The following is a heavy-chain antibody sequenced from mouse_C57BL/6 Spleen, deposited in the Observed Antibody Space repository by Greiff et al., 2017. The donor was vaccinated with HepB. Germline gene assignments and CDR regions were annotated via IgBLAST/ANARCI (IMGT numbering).Heavy chain of an antibody. CDR3: ARWYCGSSYDWYFDV. Sequence: VQLKESGAELVKPGASVKLSCTASGFNIKDYYMHWVKQRTEQGLEWIGRIDPEDGETKYAPKFQGKATITADTSSNTAYLQLSSLTSEDTAVYYCARWYCGSSYDWYFDVWGTGTTVTVSS. J-gene: IGHJ1*03. D-gene: IGHD1-1*01. CDR2: IDPEDGET. V-gene: IGHV14-2*01. CDR1: GFNIKDYY.